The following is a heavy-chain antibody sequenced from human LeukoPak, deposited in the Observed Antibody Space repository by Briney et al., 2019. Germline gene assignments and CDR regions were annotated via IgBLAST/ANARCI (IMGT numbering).Heavy chain of an antibody. D-gene: IGHD3-10*01. CDR1: GGSISSYY. CDR2: IYCSGST. J-gene: IGHJ5*02. V-gene: IGHV4-59*01. CDR3: ARGSYGSGSYLS. Sequence: PSETLSLTCTVSGGSISSYYWSWIRQPPGKGLEWIGYIYCSGSTNYNPSLKSRVTISVDTSKNQFSLKLSSVTAADTAVYYCARGSYGSGSYLSWGQGTLVTVSS.